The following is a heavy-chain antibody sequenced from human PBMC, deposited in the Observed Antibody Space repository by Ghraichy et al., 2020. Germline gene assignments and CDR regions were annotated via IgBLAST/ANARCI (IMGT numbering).Heavy chain of an antibody. D-gene: IGHD3-3*01. J-gene: IGHJ6*02. V-gene: IGHV4-34*01. Sequence: SETLSLTCAVYGGSFSTYYWTWIRQPPGKGLEWIGEINHNGVTNYNPSLKNRVTISADMSKKQFSLRLTSVTAADTAVYYCARGPHWRAYYFYYGLDVWGQGTTVTVTS. CDR1: GGSFSTYY. CDR3: ARGPHWRAYYFYYGLDV. CDR2: INHNGVT.